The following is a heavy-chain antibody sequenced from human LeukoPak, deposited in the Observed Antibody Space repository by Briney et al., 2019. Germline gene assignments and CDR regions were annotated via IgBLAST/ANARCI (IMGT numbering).Heavy chain of an antibody. CDR1: GGSISSGGYY. V-gene: IGHV4-31*03. CDR3: ARDCRLYSSSRHYYYYGMDV. CDR2: IYYSGST. Sequence: SETLSLTCTVSGGSISSGGYYWSWIRQHPGKGLEWIGYIYYSGSTYYNPSLKSRVTISVDTSKNQFSLKLSSVTAADTAVCYCARDCRLYSSSRHYYYYGMDVWGQGTTVTVSS. J-gene: IGHJ6*02. D-gene: IGHD6-6*01.